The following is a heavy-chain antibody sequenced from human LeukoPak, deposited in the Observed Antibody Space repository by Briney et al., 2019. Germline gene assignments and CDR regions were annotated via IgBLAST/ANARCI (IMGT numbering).Heavy chain of an antibody. CDR3: AKDLEAAMDPFDY. V-gene: IGHV3-23*01. CDR1: GFTFSSYA. Sequence: GGSLRLSCAASGFTFSSYAMSWVRQAPGKGLKWVSAISGSGGSTYYADSVKGRFTISRDNSKNTLYLQMNSLRAEDTAVYYCAKDLEAAMDPFDYWGQGTLVTVSS. J-gene: IGHJ4*02. D-gene: IGHD5-18*01. CDR2: ISGSGGST.